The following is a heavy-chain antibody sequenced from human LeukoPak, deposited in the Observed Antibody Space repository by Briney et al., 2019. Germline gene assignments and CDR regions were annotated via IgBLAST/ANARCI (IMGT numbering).Heavy chain of an antibody. V-gene: IGHV1-2*02. J-gene: IGHJ4*02. CDR3: ARDRVLGITMVVVVPEFDY. CDR2: INPNSGGT. Sequence: ASVKVSCKASGYTFTSYYMHWVRQAPGQGLEWMGWINPNSGGTNYAQKFQGRVTMTRDTSISTAYMELSRLRSDDTAVYYCARDRVLGITMVVVVPEFDYWGQGTLVTVSS. CDR1: GYTFTSYY. D-gene: IGHD3-22*01.